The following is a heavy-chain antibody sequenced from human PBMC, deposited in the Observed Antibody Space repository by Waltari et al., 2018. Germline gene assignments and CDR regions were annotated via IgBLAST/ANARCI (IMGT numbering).Heavy chain of an antibody. CDR1: GFTFKNYE. CDR2: ISTGGSTI. Sequence: EVQLVESGGGLVQPGGSLRLSCVTSGFTFKNYEMNWVRQAPGKGLGWVSYISTGGSTIHHADSVKGRFTISRDNAENSLDLEMNSLRAEDTAVYYCASSNDTTGYYLDYWGQGTLVTVFS. CDR3: ASSNDTTGYYLDY. J-gene: IGHJ4*02. V-gene: IGHV3-48*03. D-gene: IGHD3-9*01.